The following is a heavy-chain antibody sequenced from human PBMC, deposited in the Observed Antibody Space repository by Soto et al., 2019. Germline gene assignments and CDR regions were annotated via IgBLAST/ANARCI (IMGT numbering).Heavy chain of an antibody. CDR2: IYHSGTT. D-gene: IGHD2-2*01. V-gene: IGHV4-4*02. J-gene: IGHJ6*03. CDR3: ARAIGSSSQSIGCYYCFFMAV. Sequence: QVQLQESGPGLVKPSGTLSLTCAVSNGSISAGNWWTWVRQAPGKGLEWIGEIYHSGTTNYNPSLTRHVTIAVDKSKEQLSWSLRSVTAAETAVYYSARAIGSSSQSIGCYYCFFMAVWGKGTTVTVSS. CDR1: NGSISAGNW.